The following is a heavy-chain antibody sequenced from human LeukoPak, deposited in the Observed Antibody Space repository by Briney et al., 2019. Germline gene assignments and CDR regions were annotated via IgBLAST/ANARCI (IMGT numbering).Heavy chain of an antibody. CDR2: INWNGGST. J-gene: IGHJ4*02. Sequence: PGGSLRLSCAASGFTFDDYGMSWVRQAPGKGLEWVSGINWNGGSTGYADSVKGRFTISRDNAKNSLYLQMNSLRAEDTAVYYCAKTTEMATLDYWGQGTLVTVSS. V-gene: IGHV3-20*04. CDR1: GFTFDDYG. D-gene: IGHD5-24*01. CDR3: AKTTEMATLDY.